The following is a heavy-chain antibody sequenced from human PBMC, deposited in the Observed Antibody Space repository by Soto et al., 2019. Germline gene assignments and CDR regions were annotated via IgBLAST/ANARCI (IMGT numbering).Heavy chain of an antibody. Sequence: GASVKISCKASGYTFTSYYMHWVRQAPGQGLEWMGIINPSGGSTSYAQKFQGRVTMTRDTSTSTVYMELSSLRSEDTAVYYCARVPVATAMALYYYYGMDVGGQGTTVTVSS. CDR2: INPSGGST. CDR1: GYTFTSYY. V-gene: IGHV1-46*01. J-gene: IGHJ6*02. D-gene: IGHD5-18*01. CDR3: ARVPVATAMALYYYYGMDV.